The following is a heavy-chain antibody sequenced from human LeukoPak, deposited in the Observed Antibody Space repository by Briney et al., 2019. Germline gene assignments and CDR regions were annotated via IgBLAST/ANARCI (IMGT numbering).Heavy chain of an antibody. Sequence: GASVKVSCKASGYTFTKYYMHWVRQAPGQGLEWMGIINPSGGSTSYAQKVQGRVTMTADTSTSTATMELRSLRTDDTAVYYCARDLQARATISSHCFDPWGQGTLVTVSS. CDR3: ARDLQARATISSHCFDP. D-gene: IGHD2-2*01. J-gene: IGHJ5*02. CDR2: INPSGGST. CDR1: GYTFTKYY. V-gene: IGHV1-46*01.